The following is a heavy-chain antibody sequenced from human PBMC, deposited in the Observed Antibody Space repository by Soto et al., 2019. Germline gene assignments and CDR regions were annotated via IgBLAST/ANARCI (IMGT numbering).Heavy chain of an antibody. V-gene: IGHV1-18*01. CDR1: GYAFTTYG. CDR3: RRRRYRDN. CDR2: ISAHNGNT. J-gene: IGHJ4*02. Sequence: QVHLVQSGAEVKKPGASVKVSCKGSGYAFTTYGITWVRQAPGQGLEWMGWISAHNGNTNYAQKLQGRVNVTRDTSNCPAFLELRGLRFYGTAGYLCRRRRYRDNRGQGALVNGSS. D-gene: IGHD1-1*01.